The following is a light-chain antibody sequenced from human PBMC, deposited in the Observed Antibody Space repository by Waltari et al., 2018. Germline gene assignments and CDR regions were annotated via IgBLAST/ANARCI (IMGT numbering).Light chain of an antibody. J-gene: IGLJ3*02. CDR3: SVYMGSGVWV. CDR2: EGY. Sequence: WYRHIPVKAPRALGQEGYCRSFGVPDRFSGSVHGNKAALTITGAQADDEADYFCSVYMGSGVWVFGGGTKLTVL. V-gene: IGLV8-61*01.